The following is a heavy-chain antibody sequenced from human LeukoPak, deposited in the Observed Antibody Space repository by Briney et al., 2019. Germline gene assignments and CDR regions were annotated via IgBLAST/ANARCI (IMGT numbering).Heavy chain of an antibody. Sequence: ASVKVSCKASGYTFNSYSIHWVRQAPGQGLESIGIINPGGGSTSYAQKFQGRVTMTRDTSTSTVYMELSSLRSEDTAVYFCARDFSITGVEEYFESWGQGTLVTVSS. CDR1: GYTFNSYS. J-gene: IGHJ4*02. D-gene: IGHD2-8*01. CDR3: ARDFSITGVEEYFES. V-gene: IGHV1-46*02. CDR2: INPGGGST.